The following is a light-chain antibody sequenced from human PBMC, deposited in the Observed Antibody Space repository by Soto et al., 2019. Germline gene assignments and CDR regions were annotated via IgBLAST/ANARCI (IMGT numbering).Light chain of an antibody. CDR3: SSYAASNNSGV. Sequence: QSAPTQPPSASGSPGQSVTISCIGTSSDVGGYNYVSWYQQHPGKAPKLMIYEVSKRPSGVPDRFSGSKSGNTASLTVSGLQAEDEEDYYCSSYAASNNSGVFGGGTKLTVL. J-gene: IGLJ2*01. CDR1: SSDVGGYNY. CDR2: EVS. V-gene: IGLV2-8*01.